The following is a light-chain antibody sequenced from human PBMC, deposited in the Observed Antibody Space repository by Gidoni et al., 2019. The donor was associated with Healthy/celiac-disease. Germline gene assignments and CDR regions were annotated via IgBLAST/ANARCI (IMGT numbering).Light chain of an antibody. CDR1: QSVSSN. V-gene: IGKV3-15*01. Sequence: EIVMTQSPATLSVSPGERATLSCRASQSVSSNLAWYQQKPGQAPRLLIYGASTRATGIPARFSGSGSGTEFTLTISSLQSEDFAVYYCQQYNNWRVTFXXXTKVEIK. CDR3: QQYNNWRVT. CDR2: GAS. J-gene: IGKJ1*01.